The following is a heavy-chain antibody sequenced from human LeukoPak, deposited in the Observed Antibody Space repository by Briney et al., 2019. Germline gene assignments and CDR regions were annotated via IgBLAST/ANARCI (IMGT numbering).Heavy chain of an antibody. CDR2: ISSSSSYI. D-gene: IGHD3-22*01. J-gene: IGHJ4*02. CDR3: ASNSAYYYDSSGYCPDY. Sequence: GGSLRLSCAASGFTFDDYAMHWVRQAPGKGLEWVSSISSSSSYIYYADSVKGRFTISRDNAKNSLYLQMNSLRAEDTAVYYCASNSAYYYDSSGYCPDYWGQGTLVTVSS. CDR1: GFTFDDYA. V-gene: IGHV3-21*01.